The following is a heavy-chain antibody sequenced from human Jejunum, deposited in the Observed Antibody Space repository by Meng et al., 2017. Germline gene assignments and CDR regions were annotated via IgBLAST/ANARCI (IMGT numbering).Heavy chain of an antibody. CDR2: IWHSGAS. Sequence: QVLLERAGPGPGQPSGSRSLPVAFSVGSITTACWNWVRQPPGKGLEWIGEIWHSGASNYNPSLRSRVTISVDKSKNQLSLELASLTAADTAVYYCARGATGTRPFDYWGQGTLVTVSS. D-gene: IGHD5-12*01. J-gene: IGHJ4*02. CDR1: VGSITTAC. V-gene: IGHV4-4*02. CDR3: ARGATGTRPFDY.